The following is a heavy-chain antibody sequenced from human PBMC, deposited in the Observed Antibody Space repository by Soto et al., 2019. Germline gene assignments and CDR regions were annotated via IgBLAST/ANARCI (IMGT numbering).Heavy chain of an antibody. J-gene: IGHJ5*02. CDR1: GFIFENFG. D-gene: IGHD1-26*01. CDR2: ISGSGFKK. V-gene: IGHV3-23*01. CDR3: AKNQGVELVPLATVDWFDP. Sequence: GGSLRLSCASSGFIFENFGISWVRQAPGKGLEWISSISGSGFKKYYADSVKGRFTISRDNSKSTVYLELNNLSAEDTAVYHCAKNQGVELVPLATVDWFDPWGQGSVVTVSS.